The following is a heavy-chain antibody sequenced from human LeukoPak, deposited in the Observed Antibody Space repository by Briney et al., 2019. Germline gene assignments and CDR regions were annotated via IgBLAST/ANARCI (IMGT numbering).Heavy chain of an antibody. D-gene: IGHD3-22*01. Sequence: SETLSLTRSVSGDSVSRSDSYWDWIRQPPGKGLEWIGTIYYSGRTYYSPSLKSRVTMSVDPSNNQFSLNLRSVTAADTALYYCARRRYYDGSGYLEWGQGTLLSVSS. J-gene: IGHJ1*01. CDR2: IYYSGRT. CDR3: ARRRYYDGSGYLE. CDR1: GDSVSRSDSY. V-gene: IGHV4-39*01.